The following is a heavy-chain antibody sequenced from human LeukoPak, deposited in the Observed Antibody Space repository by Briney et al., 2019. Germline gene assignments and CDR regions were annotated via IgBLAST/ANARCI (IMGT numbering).Heavy chain of an antibody. Sequence: SETLSLTCTVSGGSISSYYWSWIRQPAGKGLEWIGRIYNSGSTTYNPSLKSRVTMSVDTSKNQFSLKLSSVTAADTAAYYCARWRYSSGWYVTSRSKVVLLDCWGQGTLVTVSS. CDR2: IYNSGST. CDR3: ARWRYSSGWYVTSRSKVVLLDC. V-gene: IGHV4-4*07. CDR1: GGSISSYY. D-gene: IGHD6-19*01. J-gene: IGHJ4*02.